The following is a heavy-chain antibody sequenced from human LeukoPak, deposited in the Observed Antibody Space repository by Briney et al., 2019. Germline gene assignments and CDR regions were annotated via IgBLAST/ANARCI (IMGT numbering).Heavy chain of an antibody. CDR3: ARSHYDSSGYYDLD. D-gene: IGHD3-22*01. CDR2: IYTSGST. Sequence: SQTLSLTCTVSGGSISSGSYYWSWIRQPAGKGLEWIGRIYTSGSTYYNPSLKSRVTISVDRSKNQFSLKLSSVTAADTAVYYCARSHYDSSGYYDLDWGQGTLVTVSS. CDR1: GGSISSGSYY. V-gene: IGHV4-61*02. J-gene: IGHJ4*02.